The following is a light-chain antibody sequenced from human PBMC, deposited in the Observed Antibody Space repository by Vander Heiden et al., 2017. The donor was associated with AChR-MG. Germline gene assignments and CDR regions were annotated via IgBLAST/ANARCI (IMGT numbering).Light chain of an antibody. CDR2: DAS. CDR1: QSINSW. CDR3: QQDNAYSQT. Sequence: DIQMTQAPSTLSASVGDRVTITCRASQSINSWVAWFQQKPGKAPRLLIYDASSLESGVPSRFSGSGSGTEFTLTISSLHPDDFATYYCQQDNAYSQTFGQGTKVEIK. V-gene: IGKV1-5*01. J-gene: IGKJ1*01.